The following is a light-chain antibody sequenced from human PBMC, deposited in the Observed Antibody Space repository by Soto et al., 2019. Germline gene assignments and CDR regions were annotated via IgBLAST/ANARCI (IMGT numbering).Light chain of an antibody. CDR1: SSDVGGYKY. J-gene: IGLJ1*01. CDR3: ASYTSSSTLVV. V-gene: IGLV2-14*01. Sequence: QSALTQPASVSGSPGQSITISCTGTSSDVGGYKYVSWYQQHPDKAPKLIIFEVSNRPSGISSRFSGSKSGNTASLTISGLQAEDEADYYCASYTSSSTLVVFGTGTKLTVL. CDR2: EVS.